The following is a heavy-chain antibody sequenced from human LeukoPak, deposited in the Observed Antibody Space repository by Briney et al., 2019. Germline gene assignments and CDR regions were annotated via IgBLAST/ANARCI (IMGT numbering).Heavy chain of an antibody. CDR3: ASWPVGWYGEDS. V-gene: IGHV3-53*01. CDR1: GLSVSSNF. Sequence: GGSLRLSCAATGLSVSSNFMSWVRQAPGKGLEWVSVIYGGGSAYYADSVKGRFTISRDTPKNTLYLQMNSPRVEDTAVYYCASWPVGWYGEDSWGQGTLVTVSS. J-gene: IGHJ4*02. D-gene: IGHD6-19*01. CDR2: IYGGGSA.